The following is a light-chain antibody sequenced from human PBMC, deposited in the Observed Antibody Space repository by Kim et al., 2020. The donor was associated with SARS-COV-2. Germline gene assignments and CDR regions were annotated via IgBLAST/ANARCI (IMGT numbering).Light chain of an antibody. CDR1: QSVSSD. CDR3: QQYAIWPLT. CDR2: GAT. J-gene: IGKJ4*01. Sequence: EIVMTQSPDTLSVSPGERASLSCRASQSVSSDLAWYQQKPGQAPRLLIYGATTRASGIPARFSGSGSETEFTLTVSSLQSEDFAVYYCQQYAIWPLTFGGGTKVDIK. V-gene: IGKV3-15*01.